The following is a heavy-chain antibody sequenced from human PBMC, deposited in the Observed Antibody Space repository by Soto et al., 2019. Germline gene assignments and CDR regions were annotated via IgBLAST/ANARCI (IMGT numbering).Heavy chain of an antibody. J-gene: IGHJ6*03. Sequence: ASVKVSCKVCGYTLTELSMHWVRQAPGKGLEWMGGFDPEDGETIYAQKFQGRVTMTEDTSTDTAYMELSSLRSEDTAVYYCATHDTRGFYYYMDVWGKGTTVTVSS. V-gene: IGHV1-24*01. D-gene: IGHD2-2*01. CDR1: GYTLTELS. CDR3: ATHDTRGFYYYMDV. CDR2: FDPEDGET.